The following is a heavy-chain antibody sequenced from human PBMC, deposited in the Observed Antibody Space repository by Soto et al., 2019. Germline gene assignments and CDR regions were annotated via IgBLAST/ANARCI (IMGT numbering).Heavy chain of an antibody. CDR3: ARGGRFLEWSGSCDS. Sequence: QVQLQESGPGLVKPSQTLSLTCTVSGGSISSGGYYWNCIRQHPGKGLEWIGYSYYSGSTHYNPSLRSCVTISVDTSKNQFSLKLRSVPAADTVVYFCARGGRFLEWSGSCDSWGQGTLVTVSS. V-gene: IGHV4-31*03. CDR1: GGSISSGGYY. D-gene: IGHD3-3*01. CDR2: SYYSGST. J-gene: IGHJ4*02.